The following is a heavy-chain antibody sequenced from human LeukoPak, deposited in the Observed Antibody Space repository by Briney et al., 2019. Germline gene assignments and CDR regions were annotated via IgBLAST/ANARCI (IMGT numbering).Heavy chain of an antibody. Sequence: GGSLRRSCAASGFTFSSYAMHWVRQAQGKGLEWVAVISYDGSNKYYADSVKGRFTISRDNSKNTLYLQMNSLRAEDTAVYYCARSSSYRGPKGAFDIWGQGTMVTVSS. V-gene: IGHV3-30*04. CDR3: ARSSSYRGPKGAFDI. CDR2: ISYDGSNK. D-gene: IGHD3-10*01. CDR1: GFTFSSYA. J-gene: IGHJ3*02.